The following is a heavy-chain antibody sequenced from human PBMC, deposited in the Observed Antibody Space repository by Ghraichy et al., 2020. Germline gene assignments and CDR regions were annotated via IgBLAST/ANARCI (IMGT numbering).Heavy chain of an antibody. D-gene: IGHD6-6*01. Sequence: SETLSLTCAVNGGSFIGYHWTWIRQPPGTGLEWIWEITHTGSANYNPSLKSRVAISVDTSKNQVSLRLRSLTAADTAIYYCARDSSESAADSTSGIDSWGQGSLVTVSS. CDR3: ARDSSESAADSTSGIDS. CDR2: ITHTGSA. J-gene: IGHJ4*02. V-gene: IGHV4-34*01. CDR1: GGSFIGYH.